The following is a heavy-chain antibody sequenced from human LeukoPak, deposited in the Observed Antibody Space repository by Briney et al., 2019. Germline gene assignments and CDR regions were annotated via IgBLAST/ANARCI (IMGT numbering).Heavy chain of an antibody. CDR3: TTEGYDYVWGSYRYLAYFDY. V-gene: IGHV3-7*01. CDR2: IKQDGSEK. J-gene: IGHJ4*02. Sequence: GGSLRLSCAASGFTFSSYWMSWVRQAPGKGLEWVANIKQDGSEKYYVDSVKGRFTISRDNAKNSLYLQMNSLRAEDTAVYYCTTEGYDYVWGSYRYLAYFDYWGQGALVTVSS. CDR1: GFTFSSYW. D-gene: IGHD3-16*02.